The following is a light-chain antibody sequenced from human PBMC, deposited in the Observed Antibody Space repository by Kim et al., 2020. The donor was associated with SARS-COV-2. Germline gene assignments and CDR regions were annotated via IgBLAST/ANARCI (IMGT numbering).Light chain of an antibody. Sequence: LTQPPSVSVSPGQTASITCSGDKLGDKYACWYQQKPGQSPVLVIYQDSKRPSGIPERFSGSNSGNTATLTISGTQAMDEADYYCQAWDSSTVVFGGGTKLTVL. J-gene: IGLJ2*01. V-gene: IGLV3-1*01. CDR3: QAWDSSTVV. CDR1: KLGDKY. CDR2: QDS.